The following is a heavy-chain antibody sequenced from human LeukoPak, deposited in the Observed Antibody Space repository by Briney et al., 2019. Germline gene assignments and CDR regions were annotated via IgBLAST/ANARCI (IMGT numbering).Heavy chain of an antibody. CDR3: ARAIGYGGYSYNWFDP. D-gene: IGHD5-12*01. Sequence: SETLSLTCTVSGGSIRGYYWSWIRQPPGKGLEWIGYIYYSGSTNYNPSLKSRVTISVDTSKNQFSLKLSSVTAADTAVYYCARAIGYGGYSYNWFDPWGQGTLVTVSS. CDR2: IYYSGST. CDR1: GGSIRGYY. J-gene: IGHJ5*02. V-gene: IGHV4-59*01.